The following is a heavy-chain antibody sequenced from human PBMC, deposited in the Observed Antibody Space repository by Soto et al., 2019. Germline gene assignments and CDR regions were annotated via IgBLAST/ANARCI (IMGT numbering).Heavy chain of an antibody. CDR3: ARHGDNDGSGWLAP. Sequence: SETLSLTCTVSGGSVSSGSYYWSWIRQPPGKGLEWIGYIYYIGSTNYNPSLKSRVLISVDTSKNQLSLKLSSVTAADTALYYCARHGDNDGSGWLAPWVQGTLVIVSS. D-gene: IGHD3-10*01. CDR1: GGSVSSGSYY. V-gene: IGHV4-61*01. J-gene: IGHJ5*02. CDR2: IYYIGST.